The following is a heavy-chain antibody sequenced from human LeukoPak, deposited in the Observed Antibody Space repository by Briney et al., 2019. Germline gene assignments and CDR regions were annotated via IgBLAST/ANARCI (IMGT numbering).Heavy chain of an antibody. V-gene: IGHV4-59*01. J-gene: IGHJ6*03. CDR1: GGSFSGYY. Sequence: SETLSLTCAVYGGSFSGYYWSWIRQPPGKGLEWIGYISYRGSTSNNPSLKSRVTTSVDTSQNQFSLKLSSVTAADTAVYYCARLGRGIYYYMDVWGNGTTVTVS. CDR2: ISYRGST. CDR3: ARLGRGIYYYMDV.